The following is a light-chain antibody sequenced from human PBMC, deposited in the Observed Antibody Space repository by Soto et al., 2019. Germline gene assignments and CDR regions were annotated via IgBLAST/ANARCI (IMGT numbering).Light chain of an antibody. CDR2: EVN. CDR1: GSDVGNYNL. CDR3: CSYAGSSIWV. Sequence: QSALTQPASVSGSLGQSITISCSRSGSDVGNYNLVSWYQQQPGKAPKLIIYEVNKAPSGVSNRFSGSKSGNTASLTISGLQPDDESHYYCCSYAGSSIWVFGGGTKLTVL. J-gene: IGLJ3*02. V-gene: IGLV2-23*02.